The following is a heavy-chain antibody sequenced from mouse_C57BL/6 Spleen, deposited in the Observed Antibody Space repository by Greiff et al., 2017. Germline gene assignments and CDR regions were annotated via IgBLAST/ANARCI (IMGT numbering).Heavy chain of an antibody. CDR1: GYTFTSYD. J-gene: IGHJ2*01. D-gene: IGHD2-12*01. V-gene: IGHV1-85*01. Sequence: VQLVESGPELVKPGASVKLSCKASGYTFTSYDINWVKQRTGQGLEWIGWIYPRDGSTKYNEKFKGKATLTVDTSSSTAYMELHSLTSADSAVYCCATAYSNDDYWGQGTTRTVSS. CDR3: ATAYSNDDY. CDR2: IYPRDGST.